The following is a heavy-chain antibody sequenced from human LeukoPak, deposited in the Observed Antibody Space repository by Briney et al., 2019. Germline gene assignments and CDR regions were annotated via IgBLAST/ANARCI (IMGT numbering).Heavy chain of an antibody. V-gene: IGHV4-59*08. J-gene: IGHJ6*02. CDR2: IYYSGGT. D-gene: IGHD3-22*01. CDR1: GGSISSYY. CDR3: ESSGYYDSSGYCYYYYGMDV. Sequence: PSETLSLTCTVSGGSISSYYWSWIRQPPGKGLEWIGYIYYSGGTNYNPSLKSRVTISVDTSKNQFSLKLSSVTAADTAVYYCESSGYYDSSGYCYYYYGMDVWGQGTTVTVSS.